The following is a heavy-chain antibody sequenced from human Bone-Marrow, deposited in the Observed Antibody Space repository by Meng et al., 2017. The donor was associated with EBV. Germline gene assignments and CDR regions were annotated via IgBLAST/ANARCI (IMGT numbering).Heavy chain of an antibody. Sequence: QQRQGGAGHLEPSENLSLPFPGYGGSFSGYYWSWIRQPPGKGLEWIGEINHSGSTNYNPSLKSRVTISVDTSKNQFSLKLSSVTAADTAVYYCARPPTGRGSYLDYWGQGTLVTVSS. J-gene: IGHJ4*02. D-gene: IGHD3-16*01. CDR3: ARPPTGRGSYLDY. CDR2: INHSGST. CDR1: GGSFSGYY. V-gene: IGHV4-34*01.